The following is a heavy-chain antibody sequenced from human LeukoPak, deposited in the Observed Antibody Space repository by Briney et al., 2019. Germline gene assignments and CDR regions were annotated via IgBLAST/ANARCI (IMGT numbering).Heavy chain of an antibody. CDR3: ARDLFVAAAGTPGEVGMDV. CDR2: ISAYNGNT. Sequence: GASVKVSCKASGYTFTSYGISWVRQAPGQGLEWMGWISAYNGNTNYAQKLQGRVTMTTDTSTSTAYMELRSLRSDDTAVYYCARDLFVAAAGTPGEVGMDVWGQGTTVTVSS. CDR1: GYTFTSYG. V-gene: IGHV1-18*01. J-gene: IGHJ6*02. D-gene: IGHD6-13*01.